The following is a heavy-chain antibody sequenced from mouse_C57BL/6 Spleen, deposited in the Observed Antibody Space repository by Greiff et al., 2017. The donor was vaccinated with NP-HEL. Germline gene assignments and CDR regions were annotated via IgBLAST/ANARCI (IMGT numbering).Heavy chain of an antibody. CDR1: GFSLSTSGMG. D-gene: IGHD1-1*01. V-gene: IGHV8-12*01. J-gene: IGHJ2*01. Sequence: QVTLKVCGPGILQSSQTLSLTCSFSGFSLSTSGMGVSWIRQPSGKGLEWLAHIYWDDDKRYNPSLKSRLTISKDTSRNQVFLKITSVDTADTATYYCARSRIYYYGSSSLFDYWGQGTTLTVSS. CDR3: ARSRIYYYGSSSLFDY. CDR2: IYWDDDK.